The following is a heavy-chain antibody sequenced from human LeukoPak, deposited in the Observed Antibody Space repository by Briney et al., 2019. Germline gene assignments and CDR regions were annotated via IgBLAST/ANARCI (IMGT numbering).Heavy chain of an antibody. J-gene: IGHJ4*02. V-gene: IGHV1-2*02. CDR1: GYTFTGEF. D-gene: IGHD3-3*01. CDR2: INPNSGAT. Sequence: ASVKVSCKASGYTFTGEFMHWLRQGPGQGLEWMGWINPNSGATHYAQKFQGRVTMTRDTSISTAYMELSRLRSDDTAVYYCASVRWSGYYKGLDYWGQGTLATVSS. CDR3: ASVRWSGYYKGLDY.